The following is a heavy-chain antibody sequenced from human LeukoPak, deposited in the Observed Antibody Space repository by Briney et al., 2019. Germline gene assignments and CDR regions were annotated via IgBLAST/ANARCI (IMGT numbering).Heavy chain of an antibody. CDR2: MNPNSGNT. CDR3: ARGVRPCSSTSCYGVDY. Sequence: ASVKVSCKASGYTFTSYDINWVRQATGQGLEWMGWMNPNSGNTGYAQKFQGRVTITRNTSISTAYMELSSLRSEDTAVYYCARGVRPCSSTSCYGVDYWGQGTLVTVSS. CDR1: GYTFTSYD. J-gene: IGHJ4*02. D-gene: IGHD2-2*01. V-gene: IGHV1-8*03.